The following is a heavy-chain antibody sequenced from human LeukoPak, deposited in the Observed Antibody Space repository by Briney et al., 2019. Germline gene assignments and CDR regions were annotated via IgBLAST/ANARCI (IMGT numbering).Heavy chain of an antibody. V-gene: IGHV3-33*06. CDR2: IWYDGSNK. D-gene: IGHD6-19*01. Sequence: GGSLRLSCAASGFTFSSYAMSWVRQAPGKGLEWVAVIWYDGSNKYYADSVKGRFTISRDNSKNTLYLQMNSLRAEDTAVYYCAKATIAVAGRGYFDYWGQGTLVTVSS. J-gene: IGHJ4*02. CDR3: AKATIAVAGRGYFDY. CDR1: GFTFSSYA.